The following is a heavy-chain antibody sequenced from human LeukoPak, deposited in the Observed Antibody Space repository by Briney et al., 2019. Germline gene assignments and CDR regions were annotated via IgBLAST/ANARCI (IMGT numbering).Heavy chain of an antibody. Sequence: QTGGSLRLSCAASGFTFSSYGMHWVRQAPGKGLEWVAVISYDGSNKYYADSVKGRFTISRDNSKNTLYLQMNSLRAEDTAVYYCAKQFLVYFDYWGQGTLVTVSS. D-gene: IGHD3-3*01. CDR2: ISYDGSNK. CDR1: GFTFSSYG. V-gene: IGHV3-30*18. CDR3: AKQFLVYFDY. J-gene: IGHJ4*02.